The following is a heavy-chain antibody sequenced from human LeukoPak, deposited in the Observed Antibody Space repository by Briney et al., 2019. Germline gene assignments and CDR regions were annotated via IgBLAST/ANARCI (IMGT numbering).Heavy chain of an antibody. CDR2: INSDGSST. Sequence: GGSLRLSCAASGFTFSSYWMHWVRQAPGKGLAWVSRINSDGSSTSYADSVKGRFTISRDNAKNTLYLQMNSLRAEDTAVYYCARASLGGSIDAFDIWGQGTMVTVSS. V-gene: IGHV3-74*01. CDR3: ARASLGGSIDAFDI. D-gene: IGHD3-16*01. CDR1: GFTFSSYW. J-gene: IGHJ3*02.